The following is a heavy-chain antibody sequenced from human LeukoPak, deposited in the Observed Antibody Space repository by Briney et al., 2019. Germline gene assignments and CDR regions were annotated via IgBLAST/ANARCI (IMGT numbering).Heavy chain of an antibody. CDR3: ARARRYSYGYRPVDY. CDR2: INHSGST. D-gene: IGHD5-18*01. V-gene: IGHV4-34*01. CDR1: SGSFSGYY. Sequence: SETLSLTCAVYSGSFSGYYWSWIRQPPGKGLEWIGEINHSGSTNYNPSLKSRVTISVDTSKNQFSLKLSSVTAADTAVYYCARARRYSYGYRPVDYWGQGTLVTVSS. J-gene: IGHJ4*02.